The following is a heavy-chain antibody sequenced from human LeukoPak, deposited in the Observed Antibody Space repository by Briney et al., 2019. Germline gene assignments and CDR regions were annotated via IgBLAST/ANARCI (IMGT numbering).Heavy chain of an antibody. CDR3: ARHRAWFGELLPTDY. V-gene: IGHV3-21*01. J-gene: IGHJ4*02. D-gene: IGHD3-10*01. CDR2: ISSSSSYI. CDR1: GFTFSSDS. Sequence: GGSLRLSCAASGFTFSSDSMNWVRQAPGKGLEWVSSISSSSSYIYYADSVKGRFTISRDNAKKSLYLQMNSLRAEDTAVYYCARHRAWFGELLPTDYWGQGTLVTVSS.